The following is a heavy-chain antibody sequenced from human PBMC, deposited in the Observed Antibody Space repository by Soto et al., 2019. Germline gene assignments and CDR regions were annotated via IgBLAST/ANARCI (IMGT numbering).Heavy chain of an antibody. J-gene: IGHJ6*02. V-gene: IGHV3-53*01. D-gene: IGHD6-13*01. Sequence: PGGSLRLSCASSGCTVSSNYMILVRQAPGKGLEWVSVIYSGGSTYYADSVKGRFTISRDNSKNTLYLQMNSLRAEDTAVYYCARDMGQQLAQTGYYYYYGMDVWGQGTTVTVSS. CDR1: GCTVSSNY. CDR2: IYSGGST. CDR3: ARDMGQQLAQTGYYYYYGMDV.